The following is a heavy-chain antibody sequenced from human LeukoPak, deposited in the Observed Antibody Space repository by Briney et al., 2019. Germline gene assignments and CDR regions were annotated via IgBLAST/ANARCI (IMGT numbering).Heavy chain of an antibody. D-gene: IGHD4-17*01. CDR3: ARDSYGDYNWFDP. J-gene: IGHJ5*02. V-gene: IGHV3-48*03. Sequence: GGSLGLSCAASGFTFSSVEMNWVRQAPGKGPEWVSYINTRGSAIYYADSVKGRFTISRDNAKNSLYLQMNSLRAEDTAVYYCARDSYGDYNWFDPWGQGTLVTVSS. CDR1: GFTFSSVE. CDR2: INTRGSAI.